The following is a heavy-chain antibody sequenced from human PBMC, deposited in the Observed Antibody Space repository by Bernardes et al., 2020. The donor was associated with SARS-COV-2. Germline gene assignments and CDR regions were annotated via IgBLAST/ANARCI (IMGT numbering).Heavy chain of an antibody. V-gene: IGHV3-21*01. CDR3: ARSGLSNAFDL. CDR2: ISSGSTHI. D-gene: IGHD1-26*01. J-gene: IGHJ3*01. CDR1: GFIFGRFS. Sequence: GSLRLSCAASGFIFGRFSLNWVRQAPGKGLEWLSFISSGSTHIYYADSVKGRLTVSRDNAKNTLYLQMDSLKVEDTAVYFCARSGLSNAFDLWGQGTMVTVSS.